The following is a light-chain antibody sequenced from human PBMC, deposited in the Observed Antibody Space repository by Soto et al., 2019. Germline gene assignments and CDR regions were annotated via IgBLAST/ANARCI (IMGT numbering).Light chain of an antibody. CDR1: QSVTDW. CDR3: QQYTSYPYT. V-gene: IGKV1-5*01. J-gene: IGKJ2*01. Sequence: DIQMTQSPSTLSASVGDRVTITCRASQSVTDWLAWYQQKPGKAPNLLIYDASRLQSGIPSRFSGSGSGTELTLTLSSLQPVDFSTYSCQQYTSYPYTFVQATKLGIK. CDR2: DAS.